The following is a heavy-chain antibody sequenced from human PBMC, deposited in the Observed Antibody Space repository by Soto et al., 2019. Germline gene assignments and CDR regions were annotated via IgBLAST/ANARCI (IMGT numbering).Heavy chain of an antibody. V-gene: IGHV3-30*03. D-gene: IGHD3-9*01. Sequence: PGGSLRLSCAASGFTFSSYGMHWVRQAPGKGLEWVAVISYDGSNKYYADSVKGRFTISRDNSKNTVYVQMNSLRPEDTAVNYCARAGPFYDILTGYHLDYWGQGTLVTVSS. CDR2: ISYDGSNK. CDR1: GFTFSSYG. CDR3: ARAGPFYDILTGYHLDY. J-gene: IGHJ4*02.